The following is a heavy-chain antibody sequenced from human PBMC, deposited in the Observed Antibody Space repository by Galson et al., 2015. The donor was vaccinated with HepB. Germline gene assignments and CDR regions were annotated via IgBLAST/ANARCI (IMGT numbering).Heavy chain of an antibody. J-gene: IGHJ6*02. CDR3: AKDEGADIVATGPYGMDV. V-gene: IGHV3-30*02. CDR1: GFTFSSYG. CDR2: IRYDGSNK. Sequence: SLRLSCAASGFTFSSYGMHWVRQAPGKGLEWVAFIRYDGSNKYYADSVKGRFTISRDNSKNTLYLQMNSLRAEDTAVYYCAKDEGADIVATGPYGMDVWGQGTTVTVSS. D-gene: IGHD5-12*01.